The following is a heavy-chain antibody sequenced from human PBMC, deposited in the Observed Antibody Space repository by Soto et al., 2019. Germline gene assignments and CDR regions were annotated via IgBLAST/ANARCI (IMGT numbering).Heavy chain of an antibody. V-gene: IGHV3-30*18. J-gene: IGHJ6*02. D-gene: IGHD6-13*01. CDR1: GFTFSSYG. Sequence: GGSLRLSCAASGFTFSSYGMHWVRQAPGKGLEWVAVISYDGSNKYYADSVKGRFTISRDNSKNTLYLQMNSLRAEDTAVYYCAKDLIAAAGTDYYYYYGMYVWGQGTTVTVSS. CDR2: ISYDGSNK. CDR3: AKDLIAAAGTDYYYYYGMYV.